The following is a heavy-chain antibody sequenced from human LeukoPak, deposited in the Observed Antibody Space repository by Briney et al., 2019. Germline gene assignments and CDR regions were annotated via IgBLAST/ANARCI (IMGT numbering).Heavy chain of an antibody. J-gene: IGHJ5*02. Sequence: ASVKVSCKASGYTFTGYYMHWVRQAPGQGLEWMGWINPNSGGTNYAQKFQGRVTMTRDTPISTAYMELSRLRSDDTAVYYCAVDGVMITFGGVIEHRGFDPWGQGTLVTVSS. CDR1: GYTFTGYY. V-gene: IGHV1-2*02. CDR2: INPNSGGT. CDR3: AVDGVMITFGGVIEHRGFDP. D-gene: IGHD3-16*02.